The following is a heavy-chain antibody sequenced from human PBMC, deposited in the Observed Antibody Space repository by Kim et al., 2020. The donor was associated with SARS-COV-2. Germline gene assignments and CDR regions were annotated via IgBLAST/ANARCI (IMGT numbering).Heavy chain of an antibody. J-gene: IGHJ4*02. CDR2: ISYDGSNK. D-gene: IGHD1-26*01. Sequence: GGSLRLSCAASGFTFSSYAMHWVRQAPGKGLEWVAVISYDGSNKYYADSVKGRFTISRDNSKNTLYLQMNSLRAEDTAVYYCARVKTVAAVGGDNWGQGT. CDR1: GFTFSSYA. CDR3: ARVKTVAAVGGDN. V-gene: IGHV3-30*04.